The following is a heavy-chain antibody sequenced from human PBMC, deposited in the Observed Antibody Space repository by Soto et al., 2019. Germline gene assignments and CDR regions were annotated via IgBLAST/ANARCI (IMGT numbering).Heavy chain of an antibody. J-gene: IGHJ4*02. Sequence: GGSLRLSCAASGFTFSSYAMSWVRQAPGKGLEWVSAISGSGGSTYYADSVKGRFTISRDNSKNTMYLQMNSLRAEDTAVFYCAKARGSSTQAPGRYWGQGTLVTVSS. CDR1: GFTFSSYA. CDR3: AKARGSSTQAPGRY. D-gene: IGHD2-2*01. V-gene: IGHV3-23*01. CDR2: ISGSGGST.